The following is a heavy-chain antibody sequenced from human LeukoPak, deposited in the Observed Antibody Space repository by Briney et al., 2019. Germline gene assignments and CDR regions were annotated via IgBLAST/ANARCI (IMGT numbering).Heavy chain of an antibody. Sequence: GGSLRLSCAASGFTFSSYWMHWVRPAAGKGLVWDSRIHSDGSSTIYADSVKGRFTISRDNAKNTLYLQMNSLRAEDTAVYYCARRYFYDSSTYYPLDYWGQGTLVTVSS. CDR3: ARRYFYDSSTYYPLDY. CDR2: IHSDGSST. CDR1: GFTFSSYW. D-gene: IGHD3-22*01. V-gene: IGHV3-74*01. J-gene: IGHJ4*02.